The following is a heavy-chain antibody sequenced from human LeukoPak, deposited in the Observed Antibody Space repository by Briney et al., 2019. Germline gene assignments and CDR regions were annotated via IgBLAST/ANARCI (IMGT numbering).Heavy chain of an antibody. V-gene: IGHV3-23*01. J-gene: IGHJ4*02. Sequence: GGSLRLSCAASGFTFSNQAMSWVRQAPGKGLEWVSSISGSDGSTNYADSVKGRFTISRDNSKNTLYLQMNSLRAEDTAVYYCAKLIAVAGTDDYWGQGTLVTVSS. CDR3: AKLIAVAGTDDY. CDR2: ISGSDGST. CDR1: GFTFSNQA. D-gene: IGHD6-19*01.